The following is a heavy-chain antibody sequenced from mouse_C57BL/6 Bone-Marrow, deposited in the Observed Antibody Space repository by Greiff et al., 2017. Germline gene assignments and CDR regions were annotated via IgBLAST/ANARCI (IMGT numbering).Heavy chain of an antibody. Sequence: QVQLKQPGAALVKPGASVQMSCKASGYTFTSYWITWVKQRPGQGLELIGDIYPGSGSTNYNEKFKSKATLTVDTSSSKADMQLSSLTSEDSAVYYRARPYYSNYWYVDVWGTGTTVTVSS. CDR3: ARPYYSNYWYVDV. V-gene: IGHV1-55*01. J-gene: IGHJ1*03. D-gene: IGHD2-5*01. CDR2: IYPGSGST. CDR1: GYTFTSYW.